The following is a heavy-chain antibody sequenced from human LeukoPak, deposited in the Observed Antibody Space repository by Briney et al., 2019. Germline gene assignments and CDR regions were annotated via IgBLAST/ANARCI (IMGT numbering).Heavy chain of an antibody. D-gene: IGHD3-10*01. J-gene: IGHJ4*02. V-gene: IGHV1-2*02. CDR2: INPTCCGT. CDR3: ARALFTHGSGSYYMGY. Sequence: ASVTVSYKASVYTFPGYYMHWVRPAPGKGLAWVGWINPTCCGTNYAQKLQDRVTKTRETSINTAHLELNRLSSDDAAVGYYARALFTHGSGSYYMGYWGQGTLVTVSS. CDR1: VYTFPGYY.